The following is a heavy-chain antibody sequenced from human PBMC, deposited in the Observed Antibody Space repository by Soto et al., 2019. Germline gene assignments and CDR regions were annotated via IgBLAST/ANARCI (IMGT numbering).Heavy chain of an antibody. CDR3: ARDVCTRYCSSTSPRRYFDL. D-gene: IGHD2-2*01. J-gene: IGHJ2*01. CDR1: GFTFSSYW. V-gene: IGHV3-7*01. Sequence: GGSLRLSCAASGFTFSSYWMSWVRQAPGKGLEWVANIKQDGSEKYYVDSVKGRFTISRDNAKNSLYLQMNSLRAEDTAVYYCARDVCTRYCSSTSPRRYFDLWGRGTLVTVSS. CDR2: IKQDGSEK.